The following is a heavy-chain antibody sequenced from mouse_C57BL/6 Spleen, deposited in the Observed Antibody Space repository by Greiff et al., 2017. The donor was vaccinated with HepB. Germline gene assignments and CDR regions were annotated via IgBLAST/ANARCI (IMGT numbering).Heavy chain of an antibody. J-gene: IGHJ1*03. Sequence: QVQLKQSGPELVKPGASVKISCKASGYAFSSSWMNWVKQRPGKGLEWIGRIYPGDGDTNYNGKFKGKATLTADKSSSTAYMQLSSLTSEDSAVYFCARNDGYYEGYFDVWGTGTTVTVSS. CDR2: IYPGDGDT. D-gene: IGHD2-3*01. CDR3: ARNDGYYEGYFDV. V-gene: IGHV1-82*01. CDR1: GYAFSSSW.